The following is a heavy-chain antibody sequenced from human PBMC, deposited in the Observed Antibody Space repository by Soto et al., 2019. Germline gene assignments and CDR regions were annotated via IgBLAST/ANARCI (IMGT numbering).Heavy chain of an antibody. Sequence: EVQLVESGGGLVMPGGSLRLSCAASGFTFDNAWMNWVRQAPGKGLEWVGRIKRNVDGGTIDYAESVKGRFSISRDDSKNTLYLQMNSLKTEDTAVYYCTRGGPLGNYFDYWGQETLVAVSS. V-gene: IGHV3-15*07. CDR3: TRGGPLGNYFDY. CDR1: GFTFDNAW. CDR2: IKRNVDGGTI. D-gene: IGHD2-15*01. J-gene: IGHJ4*02.